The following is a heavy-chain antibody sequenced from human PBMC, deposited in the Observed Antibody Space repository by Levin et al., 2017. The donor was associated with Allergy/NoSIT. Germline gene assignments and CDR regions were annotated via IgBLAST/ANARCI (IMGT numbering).Heavy chain of an antibody. CDR1: GDSISRGFYY. D-gene: IGHD5-12*01. CDR2: IYVTGST. J-gene: IGHJ6*03. CDR3: ARDLGGFSGYKPYCYMDV. V-gene: IGHV4-61*02. Sequence: SETLSLTCSVSGDSISRGFYYWSWIRQPAGEGLEWIGRIYVTGSTTYSPSLKSRVTISLDRSKDQVSWKINSVTAADTAVYYCARDLGGFSGYKPYCYMDVWGKGTTVTVSS.